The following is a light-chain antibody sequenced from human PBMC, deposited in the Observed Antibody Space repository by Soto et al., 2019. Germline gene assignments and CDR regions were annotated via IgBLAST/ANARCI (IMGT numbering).Light chain of an antibody. CDR1: SGYSNYK. CDR2: VGTGGIVG. Sequence: QLVLTQPPSASASLGASVTLTCTLSSGYSNYKVDWYQQRPGKGPRFVMRVGTGGIVGSKGDGIPDRFSVLGSGLHRYLTIKDIQEEDESDYHCGADHGSGSNFVYVFGSGTKVTVL. J-gene: IGLJ1*01. V-gene: IGLV9-49*01. CDR3: GADHGSGSNFVYV.